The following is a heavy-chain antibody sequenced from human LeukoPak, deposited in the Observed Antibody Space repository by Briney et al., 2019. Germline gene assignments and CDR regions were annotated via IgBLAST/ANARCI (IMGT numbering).Heavy chain of an antibody. CDR3: AKQWDSSSWYYFDY. J-gene: IGHJ4*02. CDR2: VSASGAST. CDR1: GFPFTNYV. V-gene: IGHV3-23*01. D-gene: IGHD6-13*01. Sequence: PGGSLRLSCAASGFPFTNYVLSWVRQAPGEGLEWLSAVSASGASTYYARSVRGRFTISRDNSKNTLYLQMNSLRAEDTAVYYCAKQWDSSSWYYFDYWGQGTLVTVSS.